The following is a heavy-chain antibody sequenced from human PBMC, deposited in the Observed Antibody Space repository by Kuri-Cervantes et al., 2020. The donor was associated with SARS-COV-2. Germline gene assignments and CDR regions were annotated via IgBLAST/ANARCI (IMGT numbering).Heavy chain of an antibody. V-gene: IGHV3-48*04. CDR2: ISSSGSTI. CDR1: GFTFSSYW. J-gene: IGHJ4*02. CDR3: ARVDPPLIDSSGLTGIDY. D-gene: IGHD6-19*01. Sequence: ETLSLTCAASGFTFSSYWMSWVRQAPGKGLEWVSYISSSGSTIYYADSVKGRFTISRDNAKNSLYLQMNSLRAEDTAVYYCARVDPPLIDSSGLTGIDYWGQGTLVTVSS.